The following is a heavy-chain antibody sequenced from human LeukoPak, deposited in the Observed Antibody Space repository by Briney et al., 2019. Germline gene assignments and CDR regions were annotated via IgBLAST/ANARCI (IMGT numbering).Heavy chain of an antibody. V-gene: IGHV4-59*01. CDR2: IYYSGST. D-gene: IGHD3-9*01. J-gene: IGHJ5*02. CDR3: ARDNRYYDILTGYYPSWFDP. CDR1: GGSISSYY. Sequence: SETLSLTCTVSGGSISSYYWSWIRQPPGKGLEWIGYIYYSGSTNYNPSLKSRVTISVDTSKNQFSLKLSSVTAADTAVYYCARDNRYYDILTGYYPSWFDPWGQGTLVTVSS.